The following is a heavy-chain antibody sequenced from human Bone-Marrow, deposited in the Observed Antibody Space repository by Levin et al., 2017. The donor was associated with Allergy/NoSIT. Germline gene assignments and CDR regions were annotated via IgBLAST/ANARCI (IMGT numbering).Heavy chain of an antibody. V-gene: IGHV1-2*06. D-gene: IGHD2-2*01. J-gene: IGHJ5*02. Sequence: GESLKISCKASGYTFTGYYMHWVRQAPGQGLEWMGRINPNSGGTNYAQKFQGRVTMTRDTSISTAYMELSRLRSDDTAVYYCARDLTVIVVVPAAIGGDGSRGWFDPWGQGTLVTVSS. CDR3: ARDLTVIVVVPAAIGGDGSRGWFDP. CDR1: GYTFTGYY. CDR2: INPNSGGT.